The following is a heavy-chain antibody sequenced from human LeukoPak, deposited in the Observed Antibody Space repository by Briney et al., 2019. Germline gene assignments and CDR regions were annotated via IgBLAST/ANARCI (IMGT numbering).Heavy chain of an antibody. Sequence: GESLKISCKGSGYSFTSYWIGWVRQMPGKGLEWMGIIYPGDSDTRYSPSFQGQVTISADKSISTAYLQWSSLKASDTAMYYCARYPPRTPHCSGGSCYSGFDYWGQGTLVTVSS. D-gene: IGHD2-15*01. CDR2: IYPGDSDT. CDR3: ARYPPRTPHCSGGSCYSGFDY. V-gene: IGHV5-51*01. J-gene: IGHJ4*02. CDR1: GYSFTSYW.